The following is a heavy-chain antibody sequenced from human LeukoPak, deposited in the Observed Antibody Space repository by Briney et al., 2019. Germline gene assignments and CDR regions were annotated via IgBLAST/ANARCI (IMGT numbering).Heavy chain of an antibody. CDR3: ARGYIDGSWFDP. V-gene: IGHV4-59*08. CDR1: GGSISSYY. Sequence: KPSETLSLTCTVSGGSISSYYWSWIRQPPGKGLEWIGYIYYSGSTNYNPSLKSRVTISVDTSKNQFSLKLSSVTAADTAVYYCARGYIDGSWFDPWGQGTLVTVSS. J-gene: IGHJ5*02. CDR2: IYYSGST. D-gene: IGHD1-26*01.